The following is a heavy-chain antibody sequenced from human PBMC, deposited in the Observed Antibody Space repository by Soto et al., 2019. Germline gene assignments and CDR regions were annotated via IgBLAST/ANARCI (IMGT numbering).Heavy chain of an antibody. Sequence: QVQLQESGPRLVKPSQTLSLTCTVSGGSISSGGYYWGWIRQHPEKGLEWIGNIFYSGSTYYNPSLKSRVTISVATSKNPFSLKLTSVTAADTAVYYCARTRYYSDSSASYDFDSWGQGTLVTVSS. CDR1: GGSISSGGYY. V-gene: IGHV4-31*03. D-gene: IGHD3-22*01. J-gene: IGHJ4*02. CDR3: ARTRYYSDSSASYDFDS. CDR2: IFYSGST.